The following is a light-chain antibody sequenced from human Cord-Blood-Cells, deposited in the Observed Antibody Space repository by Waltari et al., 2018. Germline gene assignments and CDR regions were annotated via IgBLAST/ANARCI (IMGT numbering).Light chain of an antibody. Sequence: QSVLTQPPSASGTPGQRVTISCSGSSSNIGSNYVYWYQQLPGTAPKLPIYRKSRRPSGVPDRFSGSKSGTSASLAISGLRSEDEADYYCAAWDDSLSGRVFGGGTKLTVL. V-gene: IGLV1-47*01. CDR2: RKS. J-gene: IGLJ3*02. CDR3: AAWDDSLSGRV. CDR1: SSNIGSNY.